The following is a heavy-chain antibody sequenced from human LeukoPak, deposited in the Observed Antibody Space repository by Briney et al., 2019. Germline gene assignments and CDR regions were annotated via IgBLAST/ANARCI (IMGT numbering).Heavy chain of an antibody. J-gene: IGHJ4*02. D-gene: IGHD3-10*01. Sequence: SETLSLTCTVSGDSISNYYWSWIRQSAGKGLEWIGRINIRGNTKYNPSLQSRVTMSVGTSLHQIYLKLISVTAADTAVYYCARDHFYYDSGSYYMGLALWGQGTRVTVSS. CDR2: INIRGNT. CDR1: GDSISNYY. V-gene: IGHV4-4*07. CDR3: ARDHFYYDSGSYYMGLAL.